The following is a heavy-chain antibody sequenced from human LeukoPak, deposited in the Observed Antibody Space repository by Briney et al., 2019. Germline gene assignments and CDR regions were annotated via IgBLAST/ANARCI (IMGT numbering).Heavy chain of an antibody. J-gene: IGHJ4*02. Sequence: PSQTLSLTXTVSGGSIGSGDYYWSWIGQPPGKGLEWIGYIYYSGSTYYNPSLKSRVTISVDTSKHQFSLKLSSVTAADTAVYYCARVIVAVEDFDYWGQGTLVTVSS. V-gene: IGHV4-30-4*08. CDR3: ARVIVAVEDFDY. CDR1: GGSIGSGDYY. CDR2: IYYSGST. D-gene: IGHD2-15*01.